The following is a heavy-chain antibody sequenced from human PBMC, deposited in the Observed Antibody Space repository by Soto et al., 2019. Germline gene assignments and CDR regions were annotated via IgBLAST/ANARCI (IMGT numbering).Heavy chain of an antibody. CDR3: ARLDALYYYDSSCYSYWYFDL. Sequence: QVQLVQSGAEVKKPGASVKVSCKASGYTFTSYDINWVRQATGQGLEWMGWMNPNSGNTGYAQKFQGRVTMTRNTSISTAYMELSSLRSEDTAVYYCARLDALYYYDSSCYSYWYFDLWGRGTLVTVSS. D-gene: IGHD3-22*01. V-gene: IGHV1-8*01. J-gene: IGHJ2*01. CDR2: MNPNSGNT. CDR1: GYTFTSYD.